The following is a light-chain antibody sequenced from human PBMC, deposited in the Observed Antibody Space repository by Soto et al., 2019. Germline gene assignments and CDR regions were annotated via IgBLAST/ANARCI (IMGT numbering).Light chain of an antibody. CDR2: GAS. CDR1: QSVSSK. V-gene: IGKV3-15*01. J-gene: IGKJ5*01. Sequence: EVVTTQSPATLSVSPGERATLSCRASQSVSSKLAWYQQKPGQAPRLLIYGASTRATGIPARFSGSGSGTEFTLTISGLQSEDFAVYYCQQYDDWPPITFGQGTRLEIK. CDR3: QQYDDWPPIT.